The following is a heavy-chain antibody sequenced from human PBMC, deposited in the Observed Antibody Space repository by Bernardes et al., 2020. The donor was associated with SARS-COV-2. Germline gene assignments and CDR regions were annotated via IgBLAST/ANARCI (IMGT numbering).Heavy chain of an antibody. V-gene: IGHV1-46*01. CDR2: INPSGGST. D-gene: IGHD3-10*01. Sequence: ASVKVSCKASGYTFTSYYMHWVRQAPGQGLEWIGIINPSGGSTSYAQKFQGRVTMTRDTSTSTVYMELSSLRSEETDVYYCASTMVRGVIGTPDYYYYGMDVWGQGTTVTVSS. CDR3: ASTMVRGVIGTPDYYYYGMDV. J-gene: IGHJ6*02. CDR1: GYTFTSYY.